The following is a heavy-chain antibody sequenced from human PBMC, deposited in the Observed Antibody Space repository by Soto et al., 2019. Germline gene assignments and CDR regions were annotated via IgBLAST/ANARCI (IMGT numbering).Heavy chain of an antibody. D-gene: IGHD6-6*01. Sequence: SETLSLTCAVYGGSFSGYYWSWIRQPPGKGLEWIGEINHSGSTKYNPSIKSRVTISEDTSKKHFSLKLSSVTAADTAVYYCARGKTQAARRNWFDPWGQGTLVTVSS. CDR1: GGSFSGYY. V-gene: IGHV4-34*01. J-gene: IGHJ5*02. CDR2: INHSGST. CDR3: ARGKTQAARRNWFDP.